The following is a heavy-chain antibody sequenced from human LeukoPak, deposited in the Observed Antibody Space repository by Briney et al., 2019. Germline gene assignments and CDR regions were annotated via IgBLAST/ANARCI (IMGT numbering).Heavy chain of an antibody. CDR3: AKDDRPWVVPAALNY. D-gene: IGHD2-2*01. CDR2: ISAYNGNT. CDR1: GYTFTGYY. J-gene: IGHJ4*02. Sequence: ASVKVSCKASGYTFTGYYMHWVRQAPGQGLEWMGWISAYNGNTNYAQKLQGRVTMTTDTSTSTAYMELRSLRSGDKVVYYRAKDDRPWVVPAALNYWGQGTLVTVSS. V-gene: IGHV1-18*04.